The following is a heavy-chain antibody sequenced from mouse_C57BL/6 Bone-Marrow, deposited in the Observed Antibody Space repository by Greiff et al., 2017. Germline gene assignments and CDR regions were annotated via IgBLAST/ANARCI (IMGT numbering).Heavy chain of an antibody. V-gene: IGHV1-50*01. D-gene: IGHD1-2*01. CDR3: ASYGGYYFDY. J-gene: IGHJ2*01. CDR2: IDPSASYT. Sequence: QVQLQQPGAELVKPGASVKLSCKASGYTFTSYWMQWVKQRPGQGLEWIGEIDPSASYTNYNQKFKGKATLTVDTSSSTAYMQLSSLTSEDSAVYYCASYGGYYFDYWGQGTTLTVSS. CDR1: GYTFTSYW.